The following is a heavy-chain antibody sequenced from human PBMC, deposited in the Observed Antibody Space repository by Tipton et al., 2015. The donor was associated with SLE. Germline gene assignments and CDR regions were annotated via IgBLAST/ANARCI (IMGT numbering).Heavy chain of an antibody. CDR2: IYTSGST. J-gene: IGHJ5*02. CDR1: GGSISSGSYY. V-gene: IGHV4-61*02. D-gene: IGHD6-13*01. Sequence: GLVKPSETLSLSCTVSGGSISSGSYYWSWIRQPAGKGLEWIGRIYTSGSTNYNPSLKSRVTISVDTSKNQFSLKLSSVTAADTAVYYCARAGEGIAAWGQGTLVTVSS. CDR3: ARAGEGIAA.